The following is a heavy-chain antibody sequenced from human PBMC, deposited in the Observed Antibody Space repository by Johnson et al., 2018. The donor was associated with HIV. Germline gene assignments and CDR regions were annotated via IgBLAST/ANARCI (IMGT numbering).Heavy chain of an antibody. J-gene: IGHJ3*01. CDR1: GFTVSSNY. Sequence: VQLVESGGGVVQPGRSLRLSCASSGFTVSSNYMSWFRQAPGKGLEWVSVLYSGGSTYYADPVKGRFTLSRDNSKNTLYLQMSSLRAEDTAVYYCARDRRVAAITYAFDFWGQGTMVTVSS. D-gene: IGHD6-13*01. CDR2: LYSGGST. CDR3: ARDRRVAAITYAFDF. V-gene: IGHV3-66*02.